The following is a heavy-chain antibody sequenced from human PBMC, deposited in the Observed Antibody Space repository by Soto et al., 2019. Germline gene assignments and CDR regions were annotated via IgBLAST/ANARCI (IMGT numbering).Heavy chain of an antibody. CDR3: AKGEGFDIAAHFDY. CDR2: ISYDGSNK. Sequence: QVQLVESGGGVVQPGRSLRLSCAASGFTFSSYGMHWVRQAPGKGLEWVAVISYDGSNKYYADSVKGRFTISRDNSKNTLYLQMNSLRAEDTAVYYCAKGEGFDIAAHFDYWGQGTLVTVSS. V-gene: IGHV3-30*18. CDR1: GFTFSSYG. D-gene: IGHD6-13*01. J-gene: IGHJ4*02.